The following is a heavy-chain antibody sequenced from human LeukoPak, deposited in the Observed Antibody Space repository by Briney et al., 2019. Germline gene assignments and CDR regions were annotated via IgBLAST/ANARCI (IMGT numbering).Heavy chain of an antibody. CDR2: MNPKSGKT. CDR1: GYTFTSYD. Sequence: ASVKVSCKASGYTFTSYDINWVRQATGQGLEWKGWMNPKSGKTGYAQKFQGRVTMTRNTYISTAYMELSSLRSEDTAVYYCARGGYYGSGSSHYYYYGMDVWGQGTTVTVSS. J-gene: IGHJ6*02. V-gene: IGHV1-8*01. CDR3: ARGGYYGSGSSHYYYYGMDV. D-gene: IGHD3-10*01.